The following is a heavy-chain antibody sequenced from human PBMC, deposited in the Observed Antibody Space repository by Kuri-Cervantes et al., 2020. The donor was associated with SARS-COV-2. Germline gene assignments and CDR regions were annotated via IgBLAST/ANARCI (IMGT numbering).Heavy chain of an antibody. Sequence: ASVKVSCKASGYTFITYGISWVRQAPGQGLEWLGWISVWNRNTDYAQKVQGRVTMTTDTSTSTAYMELRSLRSDDAAVYFCARGYYSHFDYWGQGTLVTVSS. D-gene: IGHD1-26*01. CDR1: GYTFITYG. J-gene: IGHJ4*02. CDR3: ARGYYSHFDY. V-gene: IGHV1-18*04. CDR2: ISVWNRNT.